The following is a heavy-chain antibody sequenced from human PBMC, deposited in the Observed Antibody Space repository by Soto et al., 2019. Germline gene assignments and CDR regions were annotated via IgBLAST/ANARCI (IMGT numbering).Heavy chain of an antibody. D-gene: IGHD1-26*01. Sequence: GALRLSCAASGVPFRRYSMNWVRQAPGKGLEWVSYISSSSSTIYYADSVKGRFTISRDNAKNSLYLQMNSLRAEDTAVYYCARDLPYSGSYVDYWGQGTLVTVSS. V-gene: IGHV3-48*01. J-gene: IGHJ4*02. CDR2: ISSSSSTI. CDR3: ARDLPYSGSYVDY. CDR1: GVPFRRYS.